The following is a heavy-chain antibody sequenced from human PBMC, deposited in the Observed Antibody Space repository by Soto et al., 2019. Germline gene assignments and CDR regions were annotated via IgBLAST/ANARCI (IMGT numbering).Heavy chain of an antibody. Sequence: PSETLSLTCIVTHGSISSFYWNWIRQPPGKGLEWIGYIYYSGSTNYTPSLKSRATISVDTSMNQFSLRLKLSSVTAADTAVYYCARGSTGDFDYWGQGTPVTVSS. CDR2: IYYSGST. D-gene: IGHD4-17*01. CDR1: HGSISSFY. CDR3: ARGSTGDFDY. J-gene: IGHJ4*02. V-gene: IGHV4-59*01.